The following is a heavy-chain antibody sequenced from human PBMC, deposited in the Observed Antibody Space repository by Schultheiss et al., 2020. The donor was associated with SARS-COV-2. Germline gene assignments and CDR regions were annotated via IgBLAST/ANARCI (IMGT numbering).Heavy chain of an antibody. CDR3: AKTGHYDSDNYYQTDFDH. CDR2: ISGSGGST. J-gene: IGHJ4*02. V-gene: IGHV3-23*01. Sequence: GGSLRLSCAASGFTFSSYAMSWVRQAPGKGLEWVSAISGSGGSTYYADSVKGRFTISRDNSKNTLYLQMNSLRVEDTAIYYCAKTGHYDSDNYYQTDFDHWGQGTLVTVSS. D-gene: IGHD3-22*01. CDR1: GFTFSSYA.